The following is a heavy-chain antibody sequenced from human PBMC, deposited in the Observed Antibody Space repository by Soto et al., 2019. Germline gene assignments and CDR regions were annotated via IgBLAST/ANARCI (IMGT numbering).Heavy chain of an antibody. CDR1: GFTFSSYA. CDR2: ISGSGGST. V-gene: IGHV3-23*01. CDR3: AKDVVITIFGVVSSGMDV. J-gene: IGHJ6*02. Sequence: GGSLRLSCAASGFTFSSYAMSWVRQAPGKGLEWVSAISGSGGSTYYADSVKGRFTISRDNSKNTLYLQMNSLRAEDTAVYHCAKDVVITIFGVVSSGMDVWGQGTTVTVSS. D-gene: IGHD3-3*01.